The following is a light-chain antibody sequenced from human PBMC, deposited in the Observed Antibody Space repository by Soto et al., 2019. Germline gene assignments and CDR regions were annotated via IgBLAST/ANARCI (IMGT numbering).Light chain of an antibody. CDR1: TSNIESHS. V-gene: IGLV1-44*01. CDR3: ATWDDSRNGV. J-gene: IGLJ1*01. CDR2: TNN. Sequence: QSVLTQPPAASGTPRQRIIISCSGSTSNIESHSVNWYQKVPGTAPKLLIITNNQRPSGVPDRFSGSKSGASASLVISGLQSEDEATYYCATWDDSRNGVFGTGTKVTVL.